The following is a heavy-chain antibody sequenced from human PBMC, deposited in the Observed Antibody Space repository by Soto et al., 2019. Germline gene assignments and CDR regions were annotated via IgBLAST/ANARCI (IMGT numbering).Heavy chain of an antibody. J-gene: IGHJ4*02. CDR3: GRKKEANYGSGSFFDY. CDR1: GGSISSYY. CDR2: IYYSGST. V-gene: IGHV4-59*08. D-gene: IGHD3-10*01. Sequence: SETLSLTCTVSGGSISSYYWSWIRQPPGKGLEWIGYIYYSGSTNYNPSLKSRVTISVDTSKNQFSLKLSSVTAADTAVYYCGRKKEANYGSGSFFDYWGQGTLVTVSS.